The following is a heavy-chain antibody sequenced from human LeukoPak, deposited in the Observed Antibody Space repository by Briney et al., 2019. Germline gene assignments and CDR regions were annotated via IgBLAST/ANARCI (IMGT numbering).Heavy chain of an antibody. V-gene: IGHV3-23*01. CDR1: GFTFSSYG. Sequence: GGTLRLSCAASGFTFSSYGMSWVRQAPGKGLEWVSAISGSGGSTYYADSVKGRFTISRDISNNTLYLQMNSLRPEDTSVYFCARAQPAISVAGDYFDYWGQGTLVTVSS. J-gene: IGHJ4*02. CDR3: ARAQPAISVAGDYFDY. CDR2: ISGSGGST. D-gene: IGHD6-19*01.